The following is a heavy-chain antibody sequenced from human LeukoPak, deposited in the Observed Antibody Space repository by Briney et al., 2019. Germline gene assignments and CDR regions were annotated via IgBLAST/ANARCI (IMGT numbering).Heavy chain of an antibody. J-gene: IGHJ4*02. D-gene: IGHD2-15*01. CDR1: GFTFSSYW. Sequence: GGSLRLSCAVSGFTFSSYWMHWVRQAPGKGLVWVSRINSDGSSTSYADSVKGRFTISRDNAKNTLYLQMNSLRAEDTAVYYCARVGYCSGGSCYRRGSYFDYWGQGTLVTVSS. CDR3: ARVGYCSGGSCYRRGSYFDY. V-gene: IGHV3-74*01. CDR2: INSDGSST.